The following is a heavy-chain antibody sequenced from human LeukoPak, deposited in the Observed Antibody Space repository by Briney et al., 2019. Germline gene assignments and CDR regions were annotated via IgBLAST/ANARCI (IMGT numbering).Heavy chain of an antibody. V-gene: IGHV5-51*01. CDR3: ARPKDTAMAFDY. Sequence: GEPLKISCKGSGYSFTTYWIAWVRQMPGKGLEWMGTIYPGDSDTRYSPSFQGQVTISADKSINTAYLQWSSLKASDTAMYYCARPKDTAMAFDYWGQGTLVTVSS. D-gene: IGHD5-18*01. CDR2: IYPGDSDT. J-gene: IGHJ4*02. CDR1: GYSFTTYW.